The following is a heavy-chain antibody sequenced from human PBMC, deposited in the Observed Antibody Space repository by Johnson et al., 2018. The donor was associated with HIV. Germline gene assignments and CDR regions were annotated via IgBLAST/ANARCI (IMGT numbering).Heavy chain of an antibody. CDR2: IGTAGDT. J-gene: IGHJ3*02. CDR3: AREENWNYDPDAFDI. CDR1: GFTFDDYA. V-gene: IGHV3-13*01. Sequence: VQLVESGGGLVQPGRSLKLSCAASGFTFDDYAMHWVRQATGKGLEWVSAIGTAGDTYYPGSVKGRFTISRENAKNSLYLQMNSLRAGDTAVYYCAREENWNYDPDAFDIWGQGTMVTVSS. D-gene: IGHD1-7*01.